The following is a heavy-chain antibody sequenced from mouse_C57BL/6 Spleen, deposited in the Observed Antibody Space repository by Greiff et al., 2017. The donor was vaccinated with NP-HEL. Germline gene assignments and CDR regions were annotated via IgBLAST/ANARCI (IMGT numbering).Heavy chain of an antibody. V-gene: IGHV1-55*01. Sequence: QVQLKQPGAELVKPGASVKMSCKASGYTFTSYWITWVKQRPGQGLEWIGDIYPGSGSTNYNEKFKSKATLTVDTSSSTAYMQLSSLTSEDSAVYYCARDYGSQLYFDYWGQGTTLTVSS. J-gene: IGHJ2*01. D-gene: IGHD1-1*01. CDR1: GYTFTSYW. CDR2: IYPGSGST. CDR3: ARDYGSQLYFDY.